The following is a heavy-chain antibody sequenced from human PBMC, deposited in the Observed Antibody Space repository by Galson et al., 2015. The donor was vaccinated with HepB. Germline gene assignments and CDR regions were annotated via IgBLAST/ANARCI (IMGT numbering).Heavy chain of an antibody. CDR3: ARRNSYKSLDH. CDR2: INPRDGTT. D-gene: IGHD2/OR15-2a*01. J-gene: IGHJ4*02. Sequence: SVKVSCKASGDTFTSYYIHWVRQAPGQGLEWMGGINPRDGTTSYAQKFQGRVTMTRDTSTSTVYMELSSLRSEDTAVYYCARRNSYKSLDHWGQGTLVTVSS. CDR1: GDTFTSYY. V-gene: IGHV1-46*01.